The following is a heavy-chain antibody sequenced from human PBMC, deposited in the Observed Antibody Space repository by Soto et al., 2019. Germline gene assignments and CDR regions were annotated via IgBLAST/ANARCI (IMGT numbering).Heavy chain of an antibody. CDR1: GFTFSSYS. Sequence: GGSLRLSCAASGFTFSSYSMSWVRQAPGKGLEWVSYISSSSSTIYYADSVKGRFTISRDNAKNSLYLQMNSLRDEDTAVYYCARHPQVPYFQQGLDYWGQGTLVTVSS. D-gene: IGHD6-13*01. CDR3: ARHPQVPYFQQGLDY. CDR2: ISSSSSTI. J-gene: IGHJ4*02. V-gene: IGHV3-48*02.